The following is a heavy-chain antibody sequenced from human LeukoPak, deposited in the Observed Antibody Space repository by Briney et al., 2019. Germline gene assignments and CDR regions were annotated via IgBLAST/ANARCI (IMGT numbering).Heavy chain of an antibody. V-gene: IGHV4-59*01. CDR3: AREGTSGTTLNWLDP. J-gene: IGHJ5*02. Sequence: SETLSLTCTVSGGPISSYYWSWIGLRPGKGLDWIGHIYYSGSINYNPSLKSRVTISVDPSQNQFPLKLSSVTAADTALYYCAREGTSGTTLNWLDPWGQGTLVTVSS. D-gene: IGHD1-1*01. CDR2: IYYSGSI. CDR1: GGPISSYY.